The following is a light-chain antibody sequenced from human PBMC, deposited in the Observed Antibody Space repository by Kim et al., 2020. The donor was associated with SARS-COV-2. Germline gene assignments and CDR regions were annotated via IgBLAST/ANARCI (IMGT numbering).Light chain of an antibody. Sequence: GTVTLTCSSRTGAVTSTYYQNWFQQRPGQAPRSLIYSTNNKHSWTPARFSGSLLGGKAALTLSGVQPEDEEDYYCLLYFGGAQHYVFGTGTKVTVL. CDR3: LLYFGGAQHYV. J-gene: IGLJ1*01. V-gene: IGLV7-43*01. CDR2: STN. CDR1: TGAVTSTYY.